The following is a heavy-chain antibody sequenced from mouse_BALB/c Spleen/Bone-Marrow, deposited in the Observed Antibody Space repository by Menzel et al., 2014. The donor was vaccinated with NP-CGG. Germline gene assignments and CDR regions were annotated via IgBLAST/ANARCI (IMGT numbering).Heavy chain of an antibody. J-gene: IGHJ2*01. V-gene: IGHV4-1*02. CDR2: INPDSRTI. Sequence: DVKLQESGGGLVQPEGSLKLSCAASGFDFSRYWMSWVRQAPGKGLEWIGEINPDSRTINYSPSLKDKFIISRDNAKNTLYLRLNKVRSEDTALYYCARPDYYGYLNYWGQGTTLTVSS. CDR1: GFDFSRYW. D-gene: IGHD1-1*01. CDR3: ARPDYYGYLNY.